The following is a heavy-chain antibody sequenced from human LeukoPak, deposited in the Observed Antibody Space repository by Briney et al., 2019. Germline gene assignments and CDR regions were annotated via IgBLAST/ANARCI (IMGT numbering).Heavy chain of an antibody. D-gene: IGHD1-26*01. V-gene: IGHV3-30*02. CDR1: GFTFSNYG. Sequence: GGSLRLSCAASGFTFSNYGIHWVRQAPGKGLEWVTFIRSDGSNKYYADSVKGRFTISRDNSKNTLYLQMNSLTAEDTAVYYCARDRMGAILYFDYWGQGTLVTVSS. CDR3: ARDRMGAILYFDY. CDR2: IRSDGSNK. J-gene: IGHJ4*02.